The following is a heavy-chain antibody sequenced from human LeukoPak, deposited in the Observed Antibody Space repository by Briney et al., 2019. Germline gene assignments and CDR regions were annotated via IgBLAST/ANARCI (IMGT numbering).Heavy chain of an antibody. J-gene: IGHJ6*02. CDR2: ISGSGGRT. CDR3: AKSLPRYYYYGMDV. Sequence: GGSLRLSCAVSGITLSNYGMSWVRQAPGKGLEWVAGISGSGGRTNYADSVKGRFTVSRDNPKNTLYLQMNSLRAEDTAVYYCAKSLPRYYYYGMDVWGQGTTVTVSS. V-gene: IGHV3-23*01. CDR1: GITLSNYG.